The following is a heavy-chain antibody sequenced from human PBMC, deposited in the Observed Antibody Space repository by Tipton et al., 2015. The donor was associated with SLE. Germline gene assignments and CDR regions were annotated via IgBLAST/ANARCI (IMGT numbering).Heavy chain of an antibody. D-gene: IGHD3-9*01. Sequence: TLSLTCTVSGGSVGSRPYYWGWIRQPPGKGLEWIGNIYYSGSTYYNPSLKSRLSISVDTSMNQVSLRLGYVTAADTAVYYCARDTRDWFLSESWGQGALVTVSS. CDR2: IYYSGST. J-gene: IGHJ4*02. CDR3: ARDTRDWFLSES. CDR1: GGSVGSRPYY. V-gene: IGHV4-39*07.